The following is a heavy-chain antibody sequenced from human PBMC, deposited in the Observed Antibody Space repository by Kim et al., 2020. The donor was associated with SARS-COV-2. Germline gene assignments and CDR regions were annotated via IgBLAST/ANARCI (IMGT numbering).Heavy chain of an antibody. CDR1: GWSFSGYY. J-gene: IGHJ5*02. Sequence: SETLSLTCAAYGWSFSGYYWSWIRQPPGKGLEWIGEINHSGCTNYNPSLKSRVTISVDTSKNQFSLKLSSVTAADTAVYYCARTSWDAGWFDPWGQGTLVTVS. V-gene: IGHV4-34*01. CDR2: INHSGCT. D-gene: IGHD2-2*01. CDR3: ARTSWDAGWFDP.